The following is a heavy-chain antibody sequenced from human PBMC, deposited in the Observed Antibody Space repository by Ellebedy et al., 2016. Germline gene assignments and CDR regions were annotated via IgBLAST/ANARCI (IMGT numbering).Heavy chain of an antibody. J-gene: IGHJ4*02. Sequence: GESLKISCAASGFSFSTFWMSWVRQAPGKGLEWVANINEYGSDKYYVDSVKGRFTISRDNAKNSLYLQMDSLTAEDTAVYFCARDSSGYDYWGQGTRVTVSS. CDR3: ARDSSGYDY. CDR2: INEYGSDK. CDR1: GFSFSTFW. V-gene: IGHV3-7*01. D-gene: IGHD2-15*01.